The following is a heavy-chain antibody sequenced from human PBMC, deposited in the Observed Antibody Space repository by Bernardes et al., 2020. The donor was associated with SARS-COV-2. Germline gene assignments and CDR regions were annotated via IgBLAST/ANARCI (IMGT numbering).Heavy chain of an antibody. Sequence: TLSLTCTVSGGSISSGGYYWSWIRQHPGKGLEWIGYIYYSGSTYYNPSLKSRVTISVDTSKNQFSLKLSSVTAADTAVYYCARGRDSSGYRPDYWGQGTLVTVSS. D-gene: IGHD3-22*01. J-gene: IGHJ4*02. V-gene: IGHV4-31*03. CDR3: ARGRDSSGYRPDY. CDR1: GGSISSGGYY. CDR2: IYYSGST.